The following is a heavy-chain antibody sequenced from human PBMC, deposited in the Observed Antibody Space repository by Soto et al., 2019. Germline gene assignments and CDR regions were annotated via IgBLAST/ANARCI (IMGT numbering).Heavy chain of an antibody. V-gene: IGHV3-13*01. CDR3: AREGVRGKNGMDV. CDR1: GFTFSSYD. J-gene: IGHJ6*02. Sequence: GGSLSLSCAASGFTFSSYDMHWVRQATGKGLEWVSAIGTAGDTYYPGSVKGRFTISRENAKNSLYLQMNSLRAGDTAVYYCAREGVRGKNGMDVWGQGTTVPVSS. CDR2: IGTAGDT. D-gene: IGHD3-10*01.